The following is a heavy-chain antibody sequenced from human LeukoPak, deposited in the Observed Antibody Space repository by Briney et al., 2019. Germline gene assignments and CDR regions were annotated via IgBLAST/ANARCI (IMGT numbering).Heavy chain of an antibody. CDR1: GFTFSGYA. J-gene: IGHJ4*02. D-gene: IGHD2/OR15-2a*01. V-gene: IGHV3-23*01. CDR2: ISGSGGST. Sequence: GGSLRLSCAASGFTFSGYAMSWVRQAPGKGQEWVSAISGSGGSTYYADSVKGRFTISRDNSKNTLYLQMNSLRAEDTAAYYCAKDVNRVSDSWGQGTLVTVSS. CDR3: AKDVNRVSDS.